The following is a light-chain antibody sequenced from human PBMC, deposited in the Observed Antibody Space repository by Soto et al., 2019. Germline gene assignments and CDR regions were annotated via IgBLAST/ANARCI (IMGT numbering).Light chain of an antibody. CDR3: QQTYSTPGT. CDR1: RTISSY. J-gene: IGKJ1*01. V-gene: IGKV1-39*01. Sequence: DIQMTQSPSSLSASVGDRVTITCRASRTISSYLNWYQQKPGKAPNLLIYAASNLQGGVPSRFSGSGSGTDFTLTISSLHSEDFATYYCQQTYSTPGTFGQRTKVDVK. CDR2: AAS.